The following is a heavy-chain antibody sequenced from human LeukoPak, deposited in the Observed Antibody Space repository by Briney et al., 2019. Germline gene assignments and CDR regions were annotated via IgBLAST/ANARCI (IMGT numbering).Heavy chain of an antibody. J-gene: IGHJ4*02. CDR2: INYSGSSGST. V-gene: IGHV4-39*01. CDR3: ARHGSLIVGATTDY. Sequence: PSETLSLTCTVSGGSISSNSYYWGWIRQPPGKGLEWIGSINYSGSSGSTYYNPSLTSRVTISVDTSKNQFSLSLSPVTAADTAVYYCARHGSLIVGATTDYWGQGTLVTVSS. CDR1: GGSISSNSYY. D-gene: IGHD1-26*01.